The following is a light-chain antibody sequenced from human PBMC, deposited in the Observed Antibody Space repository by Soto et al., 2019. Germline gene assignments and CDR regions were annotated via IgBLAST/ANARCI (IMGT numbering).Light chain of an antibody. CDR2: WSS. Sequence: DIVMTQSPDSLAVSLGERATINCKSSQSILYSSNNKNYLAWYQQKSGQPPRLLIYWSSTRESGVPDRFSGSGSGTDFTLTISCLQAEDVAVYYCQQYYTTPPWTFGQGTKVEIK. CDR1: QSILYSSNNKNY. CDR3: QQYYTTPPWT. V-gene: IGKV4-1*01. J-gene: IGKJ1*01.